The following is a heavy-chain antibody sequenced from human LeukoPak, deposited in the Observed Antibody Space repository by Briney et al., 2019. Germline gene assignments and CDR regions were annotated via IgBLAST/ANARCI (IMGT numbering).Heavy chain of an antibody. CDR1: GASFSSGEQY. J-gene: IGHJ4*02. CDR2: IHPSGRL. CDR3: SRGLDSRKLGY. D-gene: IGHD3-22*01. Sequence: SETLSLTSTLTGASFSSGEQYGKWIPQTPEKALELIRSIHPSGRLYNNPSLESRVTISTDTSKNQSSLNLNSVTAADTAVYFCSRGLDSRKLGYWGQGSLVTVSS. V-gene: IGHV4-31*03.